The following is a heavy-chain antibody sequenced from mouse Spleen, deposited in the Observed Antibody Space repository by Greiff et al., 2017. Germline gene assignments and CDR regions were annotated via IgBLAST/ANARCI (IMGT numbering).Heavy chain of an antibody. CDR3: SRWGGYDYDAGSYALDY. CDR2: INPSSDYT. V-gene: IGHV1-7*01. CDR1: GYTFTSYW. Sequence: QVKLQQSGAELAKPGASVKLSCKASGYTFTSYWIHWVKQRPGQGLEWIGYINPSSDYTKYNQKFKDRATLTADKSSSTAYLQLSRLTFEDSAVYYCSRWGGYDYDAGSYALDYWGQGTSVTVSS. D-gene: IGHD2-4*01. J-gene: IGHJ4*01.